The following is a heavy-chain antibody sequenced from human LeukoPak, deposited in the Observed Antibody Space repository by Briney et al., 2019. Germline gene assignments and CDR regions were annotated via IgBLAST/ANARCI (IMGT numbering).Heavy chain of an antibody. J-gene: IGHJ3*02. Sequence: PGGSLRLSCAASGFTFSDYYMSWIRQAPGKGLEWVSYISSSGSTIYYADSVKGRFAISRDNAKNSLYLQMNSLRAEDTAVYYCARVVEMATIGDAFDIWGQGTMVTVSS. V-gene: IGHV3-11*01. CDR1: GFTFSDYY. CDR2: ISSSGSTI. D-gene: IGHD5-24*01. CDR3: ARVVEMATIGDAFDI.